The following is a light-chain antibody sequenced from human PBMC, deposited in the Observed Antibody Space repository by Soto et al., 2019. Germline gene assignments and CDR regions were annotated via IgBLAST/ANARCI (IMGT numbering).Light chain of an antibody. J-gene: IGLJ2*01. CDR3: SSYTSSATPGV. Sequence: QSALTQPASVSGSPGQSITISCTGTSSDVGGYNYVSWYQQHPGKAPKLMIYDVSNRPSGVSNRFSGSKSGNTASLTISGLQPEDEPDYYCSSYTSSATPGVFGGGTTLPVL. CDR1: SSDVGGYNY. V-gene: IGLV2-14*01. CDR2: DVS.